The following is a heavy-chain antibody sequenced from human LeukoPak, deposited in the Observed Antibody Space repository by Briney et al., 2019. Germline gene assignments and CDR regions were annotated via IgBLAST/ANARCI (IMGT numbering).Heavy chain of an antibody. CDR2: IGTAGDT. Sequence: PGRSLRLSCAASGFTFSTSDMHWVRQSTGKGLEWVSAIGTAGDTYYAGSVKGRFTISRENAKNSLFLQMNSLRAGDTAVYYCARVLPGSGSYDYWGQGTLVTVSS. V-gene: IGHV3-13*04. J-gene: IGHJ4*02. CDR1: GFTFSTSD. D-gene: IGHD3-10*01. CDR3: ARVLPGSGSYDY.